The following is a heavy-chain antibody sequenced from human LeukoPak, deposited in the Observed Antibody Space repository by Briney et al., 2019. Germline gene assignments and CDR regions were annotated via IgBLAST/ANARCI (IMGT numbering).Heavy chain of an antibody. CDR3: ARASCSGGTCPRGWYFDY. Sequence: SETLSLTCTVSGGSISSSYWTWIRQPPGKGLEWIGYIYYSGSTNYNPSLKSRVTISIDTSKKQFSLRLSSVTAADTAVYYCARASCSGGTCPRGWYFDYWGQGTLVTVSS. CDR1: GGSISSSY. CDR2: IYYSGST. V-gene: IGHV4-59*01. D-gene: IGHD2-15*01. J-gene: IGHJ4*02.